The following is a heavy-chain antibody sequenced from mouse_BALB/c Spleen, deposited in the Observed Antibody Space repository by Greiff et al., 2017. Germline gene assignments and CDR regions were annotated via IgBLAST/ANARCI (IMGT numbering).Heavy chain of an antibody. CDR1: GYSFTGYF. D-gene: IGHD1-1*01. Sequence: EVQLQQSGPELVKPGASVKISCKASGYSFTGYFMNWVMQSHGKSLEWIGRINPYNGDTFYNQKFKGKATLTVDKSSSTAHMELRSLASEDSAVYYCARGPAYGSSFAYWGQGTLVTVSA. CDR3: ARGPAYGSSFAY. V-gene: IGHV1-20*02. J-gene: IGHJ3*01. CDR2: INPYNGDT.